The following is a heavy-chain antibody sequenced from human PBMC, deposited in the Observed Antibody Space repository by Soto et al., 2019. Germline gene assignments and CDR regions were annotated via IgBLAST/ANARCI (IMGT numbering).Heavy chain of an antibody. CDR1: GFTFSSYA. D-gene: IGHD6-13*01. CDR3: AKGDSSSWYAFDI. V-gene: IGHV3-23*01. Sequence: GGSLRLSCAASGFTFSSYAMSWVRQAPGKWLEWVSAISGSGGSTYYADSVKGRFTISRDNSKNTLYLQMNSLRAEDTAVYYCAKGDSSSWYAFDIWGQGTMVTVSS. CDR2: ISGSGGST. J-gene: IGHJ3*02.